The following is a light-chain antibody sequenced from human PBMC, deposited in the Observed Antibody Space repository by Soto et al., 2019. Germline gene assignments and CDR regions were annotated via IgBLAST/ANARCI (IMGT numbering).Light chain of an antibody. J-gene: IGKJ1*01. CDR3: QQDGYSPVT. V-gene: IGKV3-15*01. CDR2: RAS. CDR1: QNIYSN. Sequence: MVMTQSLATLSVSPGERATLSCRASQNIYSNVAWYQQRPGQAPRLLIYRASTRATGIPARFSGSGSGTDFTLTINRLVPEDFAVYYCQQDGYSPVTFGQGTKV.